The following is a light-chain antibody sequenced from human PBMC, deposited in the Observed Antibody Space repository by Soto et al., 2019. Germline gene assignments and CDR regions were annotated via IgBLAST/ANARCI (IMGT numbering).Light chain of an antibody. CDR1: SGHSSYI. Sequence: QAVVTQSSSASASLGSSVKLTCTLSSGHSSYIIAWHQQQPGKAPRYLMKLEGSGSYNKGSGVPDRFSGSSSGADRYLTISNPQSEDEADYYCETWDSNTRVFGGGTKLTVL. V-gene: IGLV4-60*03. J-gene: IGLJ3*02. CDR2: LEGSGSY. CDR3: ETWDSNTRV.